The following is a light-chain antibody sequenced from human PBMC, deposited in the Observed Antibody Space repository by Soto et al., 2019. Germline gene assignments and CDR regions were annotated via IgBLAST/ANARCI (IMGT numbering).Light chain of an antibody. CDR1: SSDVGGYNY. V-gene: IGLV2-14*01. Sequence: QSALTQPASVSGSPGQSITISCTGTSSDVGGYNYVSWYQQHPGKAPKLMIYEVSNRPSGVSNRFSGSKSGNTASLTISGLQAEDEADYYCTSYTCRSPDWMFGGGTKLTVL. CDR2: EVS. J-gene: IGLJ3*02. CDR3: TSYTCRSPDWM.